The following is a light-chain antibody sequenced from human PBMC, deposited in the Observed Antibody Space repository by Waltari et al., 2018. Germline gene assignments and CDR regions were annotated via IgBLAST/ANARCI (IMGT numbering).Light chain of an antibody. Sequence: QSVLTQPPSASGTPGQRVTISCSGSSSNIGSNTANWYQQLPGTAPKLLMYSNNQRPSGVPDRFSGSKSGTSASLAISGLQSEDEAQYYCAAWDDSLNGVGFGGGTKLTVL. CDR1: SSNIGSNT. V-gene: IGLV1-44*01. CDR3: AAWDDSLNGVG. J-gene: IGLJ2*01. CDR2: SNN.